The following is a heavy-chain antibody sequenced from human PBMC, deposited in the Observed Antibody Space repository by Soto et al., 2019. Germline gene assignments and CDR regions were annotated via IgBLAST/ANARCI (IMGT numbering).Heavy chain of an antibody. CDR2: IWPDGGNK. D-gene: IGHD3-16*01. V-gene: IGHV3-33*01. CDR1: GFTFSDYD. J-gene: IGHJ4*02. Sequence: QVQLVESGGGVVQPGRSLRLSCAASGFTFSDYDMHWVRQAPGKGLQWVAFIWPDGGNKYYAESVKGRFTISRDNSKNSVYLQMNNVRDEDTAVYYCARDGDANSGFGKDYWGQGTLVTVSS. CDR3: ARDGDANSGFGKDY.